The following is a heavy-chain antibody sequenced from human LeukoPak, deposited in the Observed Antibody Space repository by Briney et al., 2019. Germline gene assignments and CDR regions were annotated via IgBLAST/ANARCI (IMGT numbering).Heavy chain of an antibody. Sequence: PGGSLRLSCAASGFTFSSYSMNWVRQAPGKGLEWVSSISSSSSYIYYADSVKGRFTISRDNAKNSLYLQMNSLRAEDTAVYYCARARVAVAGTYYYYYYMDVWGKGTTVTVSS. J-gene: IGHJ6*03. CDR3: ARARVAVAGTYYYYYYMDV. D-gene: IGHD6-19*01. V-gene: IGHV3-21*01. CDR2: ISSSSSYI. CDR1: GFTFSSYS.